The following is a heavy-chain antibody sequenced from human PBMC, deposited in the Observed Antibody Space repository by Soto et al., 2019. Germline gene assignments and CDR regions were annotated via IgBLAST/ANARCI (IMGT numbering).Heavy chain of an antibody. J-gene: IGHJ4*02. V-gene: IGHV3-30*18. D-gene: IGHD5-18*01. Sequence: GGSLRLSCAASGFTFSSYXIHWVRQAPCKGLEWVAVISYDGINKYYADSVKGRFTISRDNSKNTLYLQMNSLRAEDTAVYYCAKDLVLRVDTDMVMVHWGQVTLXTXCS. CDR2: ISYDGINK. CDR3: AKDLVLRVDTDMVMVH. CDR1: GFTFSSYX.